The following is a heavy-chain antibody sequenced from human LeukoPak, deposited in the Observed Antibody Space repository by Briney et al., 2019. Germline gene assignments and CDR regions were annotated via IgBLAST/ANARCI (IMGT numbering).Heavy chain of an antibody. CDR3: ARTNEGYGDYYPFDY. V-gene: IGHV3-7*01. CDR1: GFTFSSYW. CDR2: IKQDGSER. Sequence: PGGSLRLSCAASGFTFSSYWMSWVRQAPGKGLEWVANIKQDGSERYYVDSVEGRFTISRDNAKNSVYLQMNSLRAEDTAVYYCARTNEGYGDYYPFDYWGQGTLVTVSS. D-gene: IGHD4-17*01. J-gene: IGHJ4*02.